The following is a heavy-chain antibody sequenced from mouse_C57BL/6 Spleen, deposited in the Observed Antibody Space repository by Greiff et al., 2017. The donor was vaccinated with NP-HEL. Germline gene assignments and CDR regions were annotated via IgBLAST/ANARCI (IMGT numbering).Heavy chain of an antibody. D-gene: IGHD2-2*01. CDR1: GYTFTDYY. V-gene: IGHV1-75*01. J-gene: IGHJ3*01. CDR2: IFPGSGST. Sequence: QVQLQQSGPELVKPGASVKISCKASGYTFTDYYINWVKQRPGQGLEWIGWIFPGSGSTYYNEKFKGKATLTVDKSSSTAYMLLSSLTSEDSAVYFCSIYYGYDEGFAYWGQGTLVTVSA. CDR3: SIYYGYDEGFAY.